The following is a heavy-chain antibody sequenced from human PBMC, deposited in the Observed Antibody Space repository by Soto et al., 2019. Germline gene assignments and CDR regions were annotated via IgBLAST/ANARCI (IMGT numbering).Heavy chain of an antibody. CDR1: GFTFTSYG. D-gene: IGHD5-18*01. Sequence: QAHLVESGGGVVQPGRSLRLSCAASGFTFTSYGMHWVRQAPGTRLEWVAVISYDGGLQHYADSVKGRFTISRDNSKNMVLFQMNSLRAEDTAVYYCVSERGYRHASVPYSWGQGTLVSVSS. CDR3: VSERGYRHASVPYS. J-gene: IGHJ4*02. CDR2: ISYDGGLQ. V-gene: IGHV3-30*03.